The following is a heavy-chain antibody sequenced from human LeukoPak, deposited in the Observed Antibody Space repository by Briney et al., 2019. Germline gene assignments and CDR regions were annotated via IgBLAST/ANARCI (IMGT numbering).Heavy chain of an antibody. Sequence: SGGSLRLSCAASGFTFSSYAMSWVRQAPGKGLEWVSAISGSGGNTYYADSVKGRFTISRDNSKNTLYLHMNSLRAEDTAVYYCAKDHGSSPDYFDYWGQGTLVTVSS. CDR3: AKDHGSSPDYFDY. CDR1: GFTFSSYA. J-gene: IGHJ4*02. D-gene: IGHD6-6*01. CDR2: ISGSGGNT. V-gene: IGHV3-23*01.